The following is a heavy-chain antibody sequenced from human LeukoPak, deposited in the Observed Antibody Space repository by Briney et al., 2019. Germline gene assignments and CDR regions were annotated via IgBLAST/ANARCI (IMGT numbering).Heavy chain of an antibody. D-gene: IGHD4-17*01. CDR2: ISSSTSYI. Sequence: GGSLRLSCAASGFTFSSYGMSWVRQAPGKGLEWVSSISSSTSYIYYADSVKGRFTISRDNAKNSLYLQMNSLRAEDTAVYYCARDRGGYGDYHFDYWGQGTLVTVSS. J-gene: IGHJ4*02. V-gene: IGHV3-21*01. CDR1: GFTFSSYG. CDR3: ARDRGGYGDYHFDY.